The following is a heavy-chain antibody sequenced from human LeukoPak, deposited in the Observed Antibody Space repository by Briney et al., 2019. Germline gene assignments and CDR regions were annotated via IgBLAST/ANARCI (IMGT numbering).Heavy chain of an antibody. CDR1: GGSMSGHS. D-gene: IGHD2-15*01. CDR2: IYYSGST. CDR3: ARVGCSGGSFYQSGGAFDI. V-gene: IGHV4-59*11. Sequence: PSETLSLTCTVSGGSMSGHSWSWIRQPPGKGLEWIGYIYYSGSTNYNPSLKSRVTISVDTSKNQFSLKLTSVTAADTAVYYCARVGCSGGSFYQSGGAFDIWGQGKMVTVFS. J-gene: IGHJ3*02.